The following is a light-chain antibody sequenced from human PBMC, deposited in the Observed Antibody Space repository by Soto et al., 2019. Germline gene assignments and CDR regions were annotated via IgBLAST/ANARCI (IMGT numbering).Light chain of an antibody. CDR2: AAS. V-gene: IGKV1-9*01. CDR3: QQLLSYPIT. Sequence: DIHMTQSPSSLSASVGDRVTITCRASQSISSWLAWYQQKPGKATKLLIYAASTLQSGVPLRVSGRGSGTSVTLTISSLQTEDFATYYCQQLLSYPITFGQGTRLEIK. CDR1: QSISSW. J-gene: IGKJ5*01.